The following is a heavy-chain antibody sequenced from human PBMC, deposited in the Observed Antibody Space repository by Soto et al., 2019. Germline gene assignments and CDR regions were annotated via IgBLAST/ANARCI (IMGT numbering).Heavy chain of an antibody. CDR2: IYHSGST. V-gene: IGHV4-31*03. CDR3: ARGWILGSGGFYPFDY. J-gene: IGHJ4*02. Sequence: QVQLQESGPGLVKPSQTLSLTCTVSGGSISSGGYYWSWIRQHPGKGLEWIGYIYHSGSTYYNPSLESRVTISVDTSKNQFSLKLSSVTAADTAVYYCARGWILGSGGFYPFDYWGQGTLVTVSS. CDR1: GGSISSGGYY. D-gene: IGHD3-10*01.